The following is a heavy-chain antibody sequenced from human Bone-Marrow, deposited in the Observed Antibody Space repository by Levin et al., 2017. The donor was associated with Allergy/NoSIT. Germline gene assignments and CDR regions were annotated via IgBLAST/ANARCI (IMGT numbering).Heavy chain of an antibody. D-gene: IGHD2-15*01. CDR1: GHVFSDLY. J-gene: IGHJ4*02. CDR2: IKCRAGET. CDR3: VKDGGRWSFDY. V-gene: IGHV1-46*01. Sequence: ASVKVSCRTSGHVFSDLYIHWVRQAPGQGLEWMGRIKCRAGETIHAQNLQGRISMTRDTSTTTDYIEVSSLTSDDTGIYYCVKDGGRWSFDYWGQGTPVTVSS.